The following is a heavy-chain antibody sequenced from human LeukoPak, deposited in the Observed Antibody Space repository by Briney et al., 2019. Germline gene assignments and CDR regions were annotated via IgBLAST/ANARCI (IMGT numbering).Heavy chain of an antibody. V-gene: IGHV4-61*08. CDR2: VYHTGST. J-gene: IGHJ6*03. CDR1: GGSISSSDYY. Sequence: PSETLSLNCTVSGGSISSSDYYWRWIRQPPGKGLEWIGYVYHTGSTKDNPSLKSRITISVDTSKNQFSLKLSSVTAADTAVYYGARAAGQDHTKMMVYYYYYLDVWGKGSTVTVSS. D-gene: IGHD6-13*01. CDR3: ARAAGQDHTKMMVYYYYYLDV.